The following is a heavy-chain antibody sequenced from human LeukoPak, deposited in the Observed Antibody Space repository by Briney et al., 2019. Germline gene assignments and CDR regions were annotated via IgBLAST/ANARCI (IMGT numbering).Heavy chain of an antibody. Sequence: ASVKVSCKASGYTFTGYYIHWVRQAPGQGLEWMGWINPNSGGTNRALKFQGRVTMTRDTSISTAYMELSRLRSDDTAVYYCATQGRDCSSGNCFSYYFDYWGQGTLVTVSS. CDR1: GYTFTGYY. D-gene: IGHD2-15*01. V-gene: IGHV1-2*02. J-gene: IGHJ4*02. CDR2: INPNSGGT. CDR3: ATQGRDCSSGNCFSYYFDY.